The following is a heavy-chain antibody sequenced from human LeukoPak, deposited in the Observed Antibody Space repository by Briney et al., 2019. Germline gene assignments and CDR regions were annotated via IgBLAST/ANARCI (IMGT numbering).Heavy chain of an antibody. V-gene: IGHV1-2*02. CDR3: ARDAHNGYEFHDWFDP. CDR1: GYTFTDYY. D-gene: IGHD5-12*01. Sequence: GASVKVSCKASGYTFTDYYIHWVRQAPGQGLGWMGWINPNSGGPKYAQKFQGRVTMTTDTSISTAYMEMSRLTSDDTAVYYCARDAHNGYEFHDWFDPWGQGALVTVSS. J-gene: IGHJ5*02. CDR2: INPNSGGP.